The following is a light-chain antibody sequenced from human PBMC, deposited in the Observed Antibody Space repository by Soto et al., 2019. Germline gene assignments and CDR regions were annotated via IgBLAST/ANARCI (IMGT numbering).Light chain of an antibody. CDR1: HSVNSH. CDR2: GAS. Sequence: EIVLTQSPGTLYLSPGERATLSCRASHSVNSHVAWYQQKPGQAPRLLLYGASTRATGIPVRFSGSGFGTEFTLTISSLQSEDFAVYYCQQYKNWPLFGQGTRLEI. V-gene: IGKV3-15*01. CDR3: QQYKNWPL. J-gene: IGKJ5*01.